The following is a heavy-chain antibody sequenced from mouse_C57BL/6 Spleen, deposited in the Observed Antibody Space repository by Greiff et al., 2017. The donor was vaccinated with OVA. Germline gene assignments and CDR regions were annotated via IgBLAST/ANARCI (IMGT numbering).Heavy chain of an antibody. Sequence: VQLKQSGPELVKPGASVKISCKASGYSFTGYYMNWVKQSPEKSLEWIGEINPSTGGTTYNQKFKAKATLTVDKSSSTAYMQLKSLTSEDSAVYYCARYEPMDYWGQGTSVTVSS. J-gene: IGHJ4*01. D-gene: IGHD2-12*01. CDR1: GYSFTGYY. CDR2: INPSTGGT. V-gene: IGHV1-42*01. CDR3: ARYEPMDY.